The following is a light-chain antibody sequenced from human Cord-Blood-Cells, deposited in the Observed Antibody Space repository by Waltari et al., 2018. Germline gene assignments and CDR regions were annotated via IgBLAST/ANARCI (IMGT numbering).Light chain of an antibody. J-gene: IGKJ1*01. CDR2: AAY. CDR1: QSISSY. Sequence: DIQITQSQSSLSASVGDRVTITCRESQSISSYLNWYQQKPGKAPKLLIYAAYSLQSGVPSRFSGSGSGTDFTLTISSLQPEDFATYYCQQSYSTPWTFGQGTKVEIK. CDR3: QQSYSTPWT. V-gene: IGKV1-39*01.